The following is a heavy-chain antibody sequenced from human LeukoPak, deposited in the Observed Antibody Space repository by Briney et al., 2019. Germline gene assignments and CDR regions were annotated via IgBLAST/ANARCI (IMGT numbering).Heavy chain of an antibody. D-gene: IGHD4-23*01. CDR2: IYSDNT. CDR1: GFTVSSNS. J-gene: IGHJ4*02. CDR3: ARGAHYDDYGGGYFDY. Sequence: PGGSLRLSCTVSGFTVSSNSMSWVRQAPGKGLEWVSFIYSDNTHYTDSVKGRFTISRDNSKNTLYLQMNSLRPEDTAVYYCARGAHYDDYGGGYFDYWGQGTLVTVSS. V-gene: IGHV3-66*03.